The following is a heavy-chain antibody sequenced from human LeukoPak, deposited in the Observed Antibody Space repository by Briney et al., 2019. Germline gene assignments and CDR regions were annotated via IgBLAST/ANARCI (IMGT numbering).Heavy chain of an antibody. CDR2: IYYSGIT. CDR3: ARSRIAAPGTSLGN. J-gene: IGHJ4*02. Sequence: SETLSLTCTVSGGSISSYYWSWIRQPPGKGLEWIGYIYYSGITNYNPSLKSRVTISVDTSKNQFSLKLSSVTAADTAVYYCARSRIAAPGTSLGNWGQGILVTVSS. V-gene: IGHV4-59*01. CDR1: GGSISSYY. D-gene: IGHD6-13*01.